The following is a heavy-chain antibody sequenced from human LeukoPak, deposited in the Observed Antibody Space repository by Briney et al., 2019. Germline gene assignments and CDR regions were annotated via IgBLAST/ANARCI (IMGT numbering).Heavy chain of an antibody. V-gene: IGHV1-18*04. D-gene: IGHD2-8*01. Sequence: ASVKVSCKASGYTFTDYYVHWVRQAPGQGLEWMGWISAYTSNTDYAQNLQGRVTMTTDTSTSTAYMELRSLRSDDTAVYYCARDSAYCTNGVCFYYFDYWGQGTLVTVSS. CDR3: ARDSAYCTNGVCFYYFDY. CDR1: GYTFTDYY. J-gene: IGHJ4*02. CDR2: ISAYTSNT.